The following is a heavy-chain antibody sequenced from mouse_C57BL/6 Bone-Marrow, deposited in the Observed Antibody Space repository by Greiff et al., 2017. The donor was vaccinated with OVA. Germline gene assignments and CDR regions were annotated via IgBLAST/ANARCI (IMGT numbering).Heavy chain of an antibody. D-gene: IGHD1-1*01. CDR1: GFTFSSYG. J-gene: IGHJ2*01. V-gene: IGHV5-6*01. CDR3: ARHGDYGSFFDY. CDR2: ISSGGSYT. Sequence: EVMLVESGGDLVKPGGSLKLSCAASGFTFSSYGMSWVRQTPDKRLEWVATISSGGSYTYYPDSVKGRFTISRDNAKNTLYLQMSSLKSEDTAMYYCARHGDYGSFFDYWGQGTTLTVSP.